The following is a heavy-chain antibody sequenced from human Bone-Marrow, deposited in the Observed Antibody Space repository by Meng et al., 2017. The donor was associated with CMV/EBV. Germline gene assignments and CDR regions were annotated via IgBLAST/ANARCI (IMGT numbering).Heavy chain of an antibody. Sequence: GGALRLSCAASGFTFSSYAMSWVRQAPGKGLEWVSAISCSGGSTYYADSVKGRFTISRDNSKNTLYLQMNSLRAEDTAVYYCAKGEGIVVVPAANDYWGQGTLVTASS. CDR1: GFTFSSYA. V-gene: IGHV3-23*01. CDR3: AKGEGIVVVPAANDY. J-gene: IGHJ4*02. CDR2: ISCSGGST. D-gene: IGHD2-2*01.